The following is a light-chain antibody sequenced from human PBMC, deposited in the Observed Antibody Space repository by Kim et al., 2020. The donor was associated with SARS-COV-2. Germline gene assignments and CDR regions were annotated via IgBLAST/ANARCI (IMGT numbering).Light chain of an antibody. J-gene: IGKJ1*01. V-gene: IGKV1-27*01. CDR1: QDIGHS. CDR3: QKYDGAPWT. CDR2: DAS. Sequence: SVGDRVTLTCRASQDIGHSLAWYQQKPGKVPKLLISDASTLRSGVPSRFSGSGSGTDFTLTINSLQPEDVATYYCQKYDGAPWTFGQGTKVDIK.